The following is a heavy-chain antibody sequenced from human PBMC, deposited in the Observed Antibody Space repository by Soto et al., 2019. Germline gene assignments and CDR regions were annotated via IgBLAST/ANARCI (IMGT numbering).Heavy chain of an antibody. CDR1: GFSLNNNG. CDR3: AKGGSGNYLTYYYYGMDV. CDR2: ISYDGNNK. D-gene: IGHD3-22*01. V-gene: IGHV3-30*18. J-gene: IGHJ6*02. Sequence: GGSLRLSCAASGFSLNNNGMHWVRQAPGKGLEWVAVISYDGNNKYYADSVKGRFTISRDNSKNTVYLEMNNLRAEDTAMYYCAKGGSGNYLTYYYYGMDVWGQGTTVTVSS.